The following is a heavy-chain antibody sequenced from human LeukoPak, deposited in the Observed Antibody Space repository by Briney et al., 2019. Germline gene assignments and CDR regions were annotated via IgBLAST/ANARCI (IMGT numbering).Heavy chain of an antibody. CDR1: GGSFSDYS. Sequence: SVKVSCKVSGGSFSDYSISWVRQAPGQGLEWMGRIIAILDTAHYAQKFQGRFTITADKSTTTVYMELSSLRSDDTAVYYCVRSGYDYDWFDSWGQGTLVTVSS. D-gene: IGHD5-12*01. J-gene: IGHJ5*01. CDR3: VRSGYDYDWFDS. CDR2: IIAILDTA. V-gene: IGHV1-69*08.